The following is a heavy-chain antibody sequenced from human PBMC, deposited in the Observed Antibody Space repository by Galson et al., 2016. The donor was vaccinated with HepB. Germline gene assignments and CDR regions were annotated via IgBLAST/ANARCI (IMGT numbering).Heavy chain of an antibody. CDR2: LDWDDGR. Sequence: PALVKPTQTLTLTCTLSGFSLSSRGMCVSWIRQAPGQALEWLALLDWDDGRYYSESLKTRLTISEDISKNQVGLTMINLDPVDTGTYYCARTNCGAYSYMDVWGEGTTVTVSS. CDR1: GFSLSSRGMC. D-gene: IGHD2-21*01. J-gene: IGHJ6*03. CDR3: ARTNCGAYSYMDV. V-gene: IGHV2-70*01.